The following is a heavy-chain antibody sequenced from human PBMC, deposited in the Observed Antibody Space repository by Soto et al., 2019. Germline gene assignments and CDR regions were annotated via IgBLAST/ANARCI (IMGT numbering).Heavy chain of an antibody. CDR2: IKSKTDGGTT. J-gene: IGHJ4*02. Sequence: EVQLVESGGGLVKPGGSLRLSCAVSGFTFDKVWMNWVRQAPGKGLEWVGRIKSKTDGGTTDYAAPVKGRFTISRDDSNNMLYLQMNSLKTEDTGMYFCTTGRDDRLYWGQGTLVTVSS. CDR1: GFTFDKVW. CDR3: TTGRDDRLY. V-gene: IGHV3-15*07. D-gene: IGHD3-3*01.